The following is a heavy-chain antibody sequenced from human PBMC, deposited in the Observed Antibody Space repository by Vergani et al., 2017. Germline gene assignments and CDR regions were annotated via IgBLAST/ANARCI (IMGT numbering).Heavy chain of an antibody. Sequence: QLQLQESGPGLVKPSETLSLTCTVSGGSFSSSYYWGWIRQPPGRGLEWIGSNYYSGSTNYNPSLRSRFTISVELCENQFSLKLSSVTAADPAVYYCERHGSLYTRGWYLSWCDPWGQGTLVTVSS. D-gene: IGHD6-19*01. CDR1: GGSFSSSYY. V-gene: IGHV4-39*01. CDR3: ERHGSLYTRGWYLSWCDP. CDR2: NYYSGST. J-gene: IGHJ5*02.